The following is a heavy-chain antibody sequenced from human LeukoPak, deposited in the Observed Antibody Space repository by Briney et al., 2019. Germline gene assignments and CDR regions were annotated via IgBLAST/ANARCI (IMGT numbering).Heavy chain of an antibody. CDR1: GGSFSGYY. CDR3: ARSVVRGVIITPPYYYYYYMDV. CDR2: INHSGST. J-gene: IGHJ6*03. V-gene: IGHV4-34*01. Sequence: SETLSLTCALYGGSFSGYYWSWIRQPPGKGLEWIGEINHSGSTNYNPSLKSRVTISVDTSKNQFSLKLSSVTAADTAVYYCARSVVRGVIITPPYYYYYYMDVWGKGTTVTISS. D-gene: IGHD3-10*01.